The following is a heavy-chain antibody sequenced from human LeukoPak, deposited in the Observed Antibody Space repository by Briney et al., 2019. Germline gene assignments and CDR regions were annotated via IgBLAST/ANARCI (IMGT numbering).Heavy chain of an antibody. V-gene: IGHV3-30-3*02. J-gene: IGHJ4*02. Sequence: GGSLRLSCAASGFTFSSYAMHWVRQAPGKGLEWVAVISYDGSNKYYADSVKGRFTISRDNSKNTLYLQMNSLRAEDTAVYYCAKDYYDSSGLDYWGQGTLVTVSS. CDR3: AKDYYDSSGLDY. CDR1: GFTFSSYA. D-gene: IGHD3-22*01. CDR2: ISYDGSNK.